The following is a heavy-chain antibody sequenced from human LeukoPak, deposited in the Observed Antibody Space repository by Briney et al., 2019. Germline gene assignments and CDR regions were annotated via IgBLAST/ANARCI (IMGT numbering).Heavy chain of an antibody. J-gene: IGHJ4*02. V-gene: IGHV4-59*05. CDR2: IYYSGST. D-gene: IGHD3-16*01. Sequence: SETLSLTCTVSGGSISSYYWSWIRQPPGKGLEWIGSIYYSGSTYYNPSLKSRVTISVDTSKNQFSLKLSSVTAADTAVYYCARRWYLDYWGQGTLVTVSS. CDR3: ARRWYLDY. CDR1: GGSISSYY.